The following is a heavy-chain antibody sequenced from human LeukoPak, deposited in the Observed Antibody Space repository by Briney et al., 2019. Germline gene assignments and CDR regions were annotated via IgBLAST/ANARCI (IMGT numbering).Heavy chain of an antibody. CDR3: AREPYAEEFDY. CDR2: LNNDGSST. V-gene: IGHV3-74*01. Sequence: GGSLRLSCAASGFTFNTHWMHWVRQAPGKGLVWVSRLNNDGSSTTYTDSVKGRFTISRDNAKNSLYLQMNSLRAEDTAVYYCAREPYAEEFDYWGQGTLVTVSS. D-gene: IGHD4-17*01. J-gene: IGHJ4*02. CDR1: GFTFNTHW.